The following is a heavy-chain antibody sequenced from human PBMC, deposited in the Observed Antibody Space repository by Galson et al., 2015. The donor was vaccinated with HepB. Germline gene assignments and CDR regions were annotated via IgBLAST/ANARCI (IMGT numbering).Heavy chain of an antibody. V-gene: IGHV4-59*01. CDR2: IQNSGST. CDR1: GDSISTYS. J-gene: IGHJ4*02. D-gene: IGHD1-26*01. CDR3: MRGPLKSGSLSVAAMGGDS. Sequence: LTCTVSGDSISTYSWSWIRQFPGKGLEWIGYIQNSGSTNYKPSLRSRVIISRDTSKNHFSLSLSSVTAADTAVYYCMRGPLKSGSLSVAAMGGDSWGQGTLVTVSS.